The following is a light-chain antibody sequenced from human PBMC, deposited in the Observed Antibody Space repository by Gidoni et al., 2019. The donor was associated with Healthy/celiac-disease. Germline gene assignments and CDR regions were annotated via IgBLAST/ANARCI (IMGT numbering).Light chain of an antibody. CDR1: QSISSY. Sequence: DIQMTQSPSSLSASVGYRVTITCRASQSISSYLNWYQQKPGKAPQPLIYAASSLQSGVPSRFSGSGSGTDFTLTISSLQPEDFATYYCQQSYSTPRTFXQXTKVEIK. CDR2: AAS. CDR3: QQSYSTPRT. V-gene: IGKV1-39*01. J-gene: IGKJ1*01.